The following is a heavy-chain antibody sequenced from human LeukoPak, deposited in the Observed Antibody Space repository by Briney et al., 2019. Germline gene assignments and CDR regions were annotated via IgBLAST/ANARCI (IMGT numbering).Heavy chain of an antibody. CDR2: INPSGGNT. J-gene: IGHJ4*02. CDR3: AREGRFSSGWQYYFDY. Sequence: ASVKVSCKASGYTSTSYYMHWARQAPGQGLEWMGIINPSGGNTRYAQRFQGRVTMTRDTSTSTVYMELSSLRSEDTAAYYCAREGRFSSGWQYYFDYWGQGTLVTVSS. CDR1: GYTSTSYY. V-gene: IGHV1-46*01. D-gene: IGHD6-19*01.